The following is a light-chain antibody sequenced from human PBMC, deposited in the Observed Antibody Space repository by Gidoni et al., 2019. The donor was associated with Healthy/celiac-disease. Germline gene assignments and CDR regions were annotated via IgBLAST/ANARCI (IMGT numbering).Light chain of an antibody. CDR1: QSISSW. CDR2: DAS. J-gene: IGKJ1*01. CDR3: QQYNSYLWT. V-gene: IGKV1-5*01. Sequence: DIQMTQSPSTLSASVGDRVTITCRASQSISSWLAWYQQKPGKAPKLLIYDASSLESGVPSRFSGSGSVTEFTLTISSLQPDDFATYYCQQYNSYLWTFGQXTKVEIK.